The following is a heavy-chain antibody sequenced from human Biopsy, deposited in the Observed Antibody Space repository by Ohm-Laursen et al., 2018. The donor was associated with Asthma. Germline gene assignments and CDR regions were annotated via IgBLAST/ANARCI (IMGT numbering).Heavy chain of an antibody. J-gene: IGHJ5*02. V-gene: IGHV4-59*01. CDR3: ARATSTWSQSGPHFFDH. CDR2: VHSSGST. CDR1: PGSINDYY. Sequence: GTLSLTCAVSPGSINDYYWNWIRQFPGKGLEWIGYVHSSGSTRFNPSLKSRVTVSVDTSVDQVSLKLSSVSAADTAIYYCARATSTWSQSGPHFFDHWGPGTLVTVSS. D-gene: IGHD6-13*01.